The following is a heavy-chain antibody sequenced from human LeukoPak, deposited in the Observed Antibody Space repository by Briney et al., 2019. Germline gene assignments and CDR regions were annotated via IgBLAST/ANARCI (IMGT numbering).Heavy chain of an antibody. D-gene: IGHD6-19*01. V-gene: IGHV4-39*07. J-gene: IGHJ4*02. CDR1: GGSISSSSYY. Sequence: SETLSLTCTVSGGSISSSSYYWGWIRQPPGKGLEWIGSIYYSGSTYYNPSLKSRVTISVDTSKNQFSLKLSSVTAADTAVYYCARVSGIAVAVDYWGQGTLVTVSS. CDR2: IYYSGST. CDR3: ARVSGIAVAVDY.